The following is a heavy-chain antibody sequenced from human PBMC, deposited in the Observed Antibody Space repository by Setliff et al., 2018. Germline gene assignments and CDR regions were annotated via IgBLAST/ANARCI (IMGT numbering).Heavy chain of an antibody. D-gene: IGHD3-16*01. V-gene: IGHV5-51*01. CDR2: IYPADSDT. CDR3: ARLGRYDAFDI. Sequence: GESLTLSCKGSGYTFTNYWIAWVRQMPGKGLEYMGIIYPADSDTTYSPSFQGQVTISADKSINTAYLQWSSLKASDTAIYYCARLGRYDAFDIWGQGTVVTVSS. CDR1: GYTFTNYW. J-gene: IGHJ3*02.